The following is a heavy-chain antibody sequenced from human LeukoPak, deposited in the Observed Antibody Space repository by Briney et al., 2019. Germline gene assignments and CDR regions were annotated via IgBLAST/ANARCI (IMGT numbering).Heavy chain of an antibody. CDR2: ISSSSSYI. CDR1: GFTFSSYS. V-gene: IGHV3-21*01. J-gene: IGHJ5*02. D-gene: IGHD2-2*01. CDR3: AREGYQLPTNWFDP. Sequence: GGSLRLSCAASGFTFSSYSMNWVRQAPGKGLEWVSSISSSSSYIYYADSVKGRFTISRDNAKNSLYLQMNSLRAEDTAVYYCAREGYQLPTNWFDPWGQGTLVTVSS.